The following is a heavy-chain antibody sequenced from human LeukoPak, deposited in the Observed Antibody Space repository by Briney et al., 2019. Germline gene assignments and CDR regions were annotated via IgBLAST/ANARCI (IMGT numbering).Heavy chain of an antibody. D-gene: IGHD1-26*01. CDR2: INTHSSAT. J-gene: IGHJ4*02. CDR1: GNTFAGYY. CDR3: ARGPIGGLRKGFDI. V-gene: IGHV1-2*02. Sequence: ASVKVSCKASGNTFAGYYVRWVRQAPGQGLEWMGWINTHSSATNYAQHFQGRVTMTTDTSVTTAYMDLDGLKSDDAAVYFCARGPIGGLRKGFDIWGQGTLVTVSS.